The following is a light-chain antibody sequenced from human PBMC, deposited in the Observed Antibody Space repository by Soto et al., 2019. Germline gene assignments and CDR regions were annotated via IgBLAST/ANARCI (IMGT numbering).Light chain of an antibody. Sequence: IDMIESPSSLSASVVYRVTITFRASQSLNRWLAWYQQKPGKAPKLLIYDASSLQSGVPSRFSGSGSGTEFALTISSLQPEDFATYYCQQTSSTPWTFGQGTKVDIK. CDR2: DAS. V-gene: IGKV1-5*01. CDR3: QQTSSTPWT. J-gene: IGKJ1*01. CDR1: QSLNRW.